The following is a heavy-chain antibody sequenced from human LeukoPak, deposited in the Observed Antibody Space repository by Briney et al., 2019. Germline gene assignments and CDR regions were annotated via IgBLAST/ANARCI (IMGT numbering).Heavy chain of an antibody. V-gene: IGHV3-23*01. CDR3: ARANSGYSSLPVDY. J-gene: IGHJ4*02. D-gene: IGHD6-19*01. CDR2: ISGSGGST. Sequence: GGSLRLSCAASGFTFSSYAMSWVRQAPGKGLEWVPAISGSGGSTYYADSVRGRFTISRDNSKNTLYLQMNSLRAEDTAVYYCARANSGYSSLPVDYWGQGTLVTVSS. CDR1: GFTFSSYA.